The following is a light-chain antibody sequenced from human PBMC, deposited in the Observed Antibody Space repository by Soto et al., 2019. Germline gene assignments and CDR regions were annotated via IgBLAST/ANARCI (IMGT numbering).Light chain of an antibody. CDR1: QSVSSNH. CDR2: GGS. Sequence: DIVLTQSPGTLSLSPGERATLSCRASQSVSSNHLAWYQRKPGEAPRLLIYGGSSRATGIPVRLSGSGSETDFTLPITRLEPEDFAVYYCQQYSSSRTFGQGTKVDIK. V-gene: IGKV3-20*01. CDR3: QQYSSSRT. J-gene: IGKJ1*01.